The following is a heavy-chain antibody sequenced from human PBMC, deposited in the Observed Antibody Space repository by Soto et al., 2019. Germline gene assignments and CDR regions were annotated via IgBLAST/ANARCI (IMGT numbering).Heavy chain of an antibody. CDR3: ARASGYSYGGDAFDI. Sequence: QVQLVESGGGVVQPGRSLRLSCAASGFTFSSYAMHWVRQAPGKGLEWVAVISQDGSNKYYADSVKGRFTISRDNSKNTVYLQMNSLRAEDTAVYYCARASGYSYGGDAFDIWGQGTMVHVSS. V-gene: IGHV3-30-3*01. CDR1: GFTFSSYA. CDR2: ISQDGSNK. J-gene: IGHJ3*02. D-gene: IGHD5-18*01.